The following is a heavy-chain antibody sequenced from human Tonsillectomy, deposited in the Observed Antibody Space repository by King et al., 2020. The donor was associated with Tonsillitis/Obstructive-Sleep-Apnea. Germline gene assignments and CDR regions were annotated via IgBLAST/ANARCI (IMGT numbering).Heavy chain of an antibody. D-gene: IGHD3-10*01. CDR1: GFIFSNFG. Sequence: VQLVESGGGVVQPGRSLRLACAASGFIFSNFGMHWVRQAPGKGLEWVAVISYDGSNKYYAESVEGRFTISRDNSKNTVYLQINSLRAEDTAVYYCAKASYYVTDHNMDFWGQGTAVTVSS. J-gene: IGHJ6*02. V-gene: IGHV3-30*18. CDR2: ISYDGSNK. CDR3: AKASYYVTDHNMDF.